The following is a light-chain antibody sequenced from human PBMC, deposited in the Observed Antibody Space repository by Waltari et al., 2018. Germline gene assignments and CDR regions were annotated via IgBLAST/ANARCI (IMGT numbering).Light chain of an antibody. V-gene: IGLV4-69*01. CDR1: SGHSSHV. CDR3: QTGGHGTWV. Sequence: QLVLTQSPSASASLRASVKPTCTLSSGHSSHVIAWHQQQPEKGPRYLMKVNSDGSHSKGDEMPDRFSGSSSGAERYLTISSLQSEDEADYYCQTGGHGTWVFGGGTKLTVL. CDR2: VNSDGSH. J-gene: IGLJ3*02.